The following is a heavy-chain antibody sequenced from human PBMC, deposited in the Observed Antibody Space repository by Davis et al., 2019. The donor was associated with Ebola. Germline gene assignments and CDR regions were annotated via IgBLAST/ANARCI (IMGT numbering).Heavy chain of an antibody. CDR1: GFTFSSYG. J-gene: IGHJ4*02. Sequence: GESLKISCAASGFTFSSYGMHWVRQAPGKGLEWVAVISYDGSNKYYADSVKGRFTISRDNSKNTLYLQMNSLRAEDTAVYYCAKDGIAVAGPVTYFDYWGQGTLVTVSS. V-gene: IGHV3-30*18. CDR2: ISYDGSNK. CDR3: AKDGIAVAGPVTYFDY. D-gene: IGHD6-19*01.